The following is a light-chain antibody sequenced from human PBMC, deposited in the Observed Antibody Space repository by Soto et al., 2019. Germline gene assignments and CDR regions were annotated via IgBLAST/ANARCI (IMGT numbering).Light chain of an antibody. CDR3: TSYTSSSTLVV. CDR1: TSDIGGYNY. V-gene: IGLV2-14*01. CDR2: EVS. J-gene: IGLJ2*01. Sequence: QSALTQPASVSGSPGQSITMSCTGTTSDIGGYNYVSWYQHHPGKAPKLMIYEVSNRPSGVSNRFSGSKSGNTAYLIISGLQAEDEADYYCTSYTSSSTLVVFGRGTKLTVL.